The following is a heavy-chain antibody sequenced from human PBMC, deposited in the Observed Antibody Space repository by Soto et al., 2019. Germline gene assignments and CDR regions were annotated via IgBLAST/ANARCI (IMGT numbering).Heavy chain of an antibody. CDR2: ISYDGSKK. V-gene: IGHV3-30-3*01. Sequence: QVQLVESGGGVVQPGRSLRLSCAASGFTFSSYAMHWVRQAPGKGLEWVAVISYDGSKKYYADSVKGRFTISRDNSKNTLYLQMNSLRAEDTAVYYCAKDTGGRDGYKGAYFDYWGQGTLVTVSS. CDR1: GFTFSSYA. CDR3: AKDTGGRDGYKGAYFDY. J-gene: IGHJ4*02. D-gene: IGHD5-12*01.